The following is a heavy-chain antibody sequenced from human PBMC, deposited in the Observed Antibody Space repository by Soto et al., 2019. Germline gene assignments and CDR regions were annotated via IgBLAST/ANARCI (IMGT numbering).Heavy chain of an antibody. CDR2: IIPIFGTA. CDR3: ARDQGGGSSSWYGRVTWFDP. J-gene: IGHJ5*01. V-gene: IGHV1-69*13. CDR1: GGTFSSYA. Sequence: SVKVSCKTSGGTFSSYAISWVRQAPGQGLEWMGGIIPIFGTADYAQKFQGRVTITADESTSTAYMELSSLRSDDTAVYYCARDQGGGSSSWYGRVTWFDPWGQGTLVTSPQ. D-gene: IGHD6-13*01.